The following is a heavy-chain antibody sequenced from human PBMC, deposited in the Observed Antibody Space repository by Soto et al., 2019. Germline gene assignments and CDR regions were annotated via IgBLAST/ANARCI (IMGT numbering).Heavy chain of an antibody. V-gene: IGHV3-48*03. CDR3: ARDGYDSSGVSEYFQY. D-gene: IGHD3-22*01. J-gene: IGHJ1*01. CDR2: ISSSGSSI. Sequence: EVKLVESGGGLVQPGGSLRLSCAASGFTFSTYEMNWVRPAPGKGLEWISYISSSGSSIYYADSVKGRFTISRDNAWNSLHLQMNSLRVEETAVYYCARDGYDSSGVSEYFQYWGQGTLVTVSS. CDR1: GFTFSTYE.